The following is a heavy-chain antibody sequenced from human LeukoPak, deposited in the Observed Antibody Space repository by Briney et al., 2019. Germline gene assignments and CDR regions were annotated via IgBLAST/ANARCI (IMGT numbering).Heavy chain of an antibody. CDR2: IDYSGST. Sequence: SETLSLTCTVSGGSISSYYWTWIRQPPGQGLEWIGYIDYSGSTNYNPSLKSRVTISVDTSKNQFSLKLSPVTAADTAVYHCARARRSSGRPDVFDIWGQGTMVTVSS. J-gene: IGHJ3*02. V-gene: IGHV4-59*01. CDR1: GGSISSYY. CDR3: ARARRSSGRPDVFDI. D-gene: IGHD6-25*01.